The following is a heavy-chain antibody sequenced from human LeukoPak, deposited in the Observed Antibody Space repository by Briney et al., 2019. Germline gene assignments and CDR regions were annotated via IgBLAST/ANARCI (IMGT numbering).Heavy chain of an antibody. J-gene: IGHJ4*02. CDR1: GYTFTSYA. Sequence: ASVKVSCKASGYTFTSYAMHWVRQAPGQRLEWMGWINAGNGNTKYSQKFQGRVTITRDTSASTAYMELSSLRSEDTAVYYCARGATYYYDSSGYSTDYWGQGTLVTVSS. D-gene: IGHD3-22*01. CDR3: ARGATYYYDSSGYSTDY. V-gene: IGHV1-3*01. CDR2: INAGNGNT.